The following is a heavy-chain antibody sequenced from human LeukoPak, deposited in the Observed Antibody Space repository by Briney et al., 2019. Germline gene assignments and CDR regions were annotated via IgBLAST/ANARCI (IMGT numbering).Heavy chain of an antibody. CDR3: ARGHSSSWYNWFDL. CDR1: GGSFSGYY. Sequence: SETLSLTCAVYGGSFSGYYWSWIRQPPGKGLEWIGEINHSGSTNYNPSLKSRVTISVDTSKNQFSLKLSSVTAADTAVYYCARGHSSSWYNWFDLWGQGTLVTVSS. D-gene: IGHD6-13*01. CDR2: INHSGST. V-gene: IGHV4-34*01. J-gene: IGHJ5*02.